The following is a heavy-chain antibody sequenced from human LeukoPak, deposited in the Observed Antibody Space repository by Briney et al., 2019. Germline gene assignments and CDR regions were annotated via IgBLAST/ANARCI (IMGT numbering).Heavy chain of an antibody. D-gene: IGHD3-16*02. CDR2: INHSGST. V-gene: IGHV4-34*01. Sequence: KPSETLSLTCAVYGGSFSGYYWSWIRQPPGKGLEWIGEINHSGSTNYNPSLKSRVTISVDTSKNQFSLKLSSVTAADTAVYYCARARPKYYDYVWGSYRQYNWFDPWGQGTLVTVSS. CDR1: GGSFSGYY. CDR3: ARARPKYYDYVWGSYRQYNWFDP. J-gene: IGHJ5*02.